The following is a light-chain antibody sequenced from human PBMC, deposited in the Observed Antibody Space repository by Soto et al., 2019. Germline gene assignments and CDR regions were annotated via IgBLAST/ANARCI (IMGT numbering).Light chain of an antibody. Sequence: QSALTQPASVSGSPGQSITISCTGTSSDIGGYNYVSWYQQHPGKAPKLMIYDVSSRPSGVSNRFSGSKSGNTASLTISGLPAEDEDYYYCSSYTSSRPVVFGGGTKLTVL. J-gene: IGLJ2*01. V-gene: IGLV2-14*01. CDR2: DVS. CDR1: SSDIGGYNY. CDR3: SSYTSSRPVV.